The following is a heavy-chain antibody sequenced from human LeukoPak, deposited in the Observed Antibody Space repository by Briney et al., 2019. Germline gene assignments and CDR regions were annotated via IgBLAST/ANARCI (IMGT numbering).Heavy chain of an antibody. CDR1: SGSIINSDLY. CDR2: IYHSTNT. CDR3: ARGVAAAGTVRDAFDI. D-gene: IGHD6-13*01. Sequence: SETLSLTCTVSSGSIINSDLYWSWIRQSPGKGLEWIGYIYHSTNTYYNPSLNTRVTMSVDTSKNQFSLRLTSVTAADTAVYYCARGVAAAGTVRDAFDIWGQGTMVTVSS. V-gene: IGHV4-30-2*06. J-gene: IGHJ3*02.